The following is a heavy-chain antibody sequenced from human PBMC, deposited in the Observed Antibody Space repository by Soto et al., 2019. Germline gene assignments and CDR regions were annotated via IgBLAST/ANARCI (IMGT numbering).Heavy chain of an antibody. V-gene: IGHV4-59*01. D-gene: IGHD3-16*01. Sequence: SETLSLTCNVSGGFINNYYWSWSRQPPGKGLEWIGYIYYSGSTNYNPSLKSRVTISIDTSKTQFSLKLTSVTAADTAVYYCARDRGFYSMDSWGQGTTVTVSS. CDR3: ARDRGFYSMDS. CDR1: GGFINNYY. CDR2: IYYSGST. J-gene: IGHJ6*02.